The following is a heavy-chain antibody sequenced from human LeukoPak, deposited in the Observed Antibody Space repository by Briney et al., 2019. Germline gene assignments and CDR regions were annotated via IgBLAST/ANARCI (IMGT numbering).Heavy chain of an antibody. J-gene: IGHJ4*02. CDR3: ARANPLHCSSTSCLFDY. CDR2: INPNNGGT. Sequence: ASVTVSCKASGYTFTDYYMHWVRQAPGQGLEWMGWINPNNGGTYSTQKFQGWGTITRDTSISTAYMALSRLTSDDTAVYYCARANPLHCSSTSCLFDYWGQGSLVTVSS. D-gene: IGHD2-2*01. CDR1: GYTFTDYY. V-gene: IGHV1-2*04.